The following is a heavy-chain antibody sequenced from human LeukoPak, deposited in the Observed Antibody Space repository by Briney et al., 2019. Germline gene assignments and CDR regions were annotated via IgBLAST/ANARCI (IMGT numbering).Heavy chain of an antibody. J-gene: IGHJ6*03. D-gene: IGHD3-10*01. V-gene: IGHV3-7*01. CDR3: ARDHFGELLGYKYYHMDV. Sequence: PGGSLRLSCAASGFTFSSYWMSWVRQAPGKGLEWVANIKQDGSEKYYVDSVKGRFTISRDNAKNSLYLQMNSLSVDDTAVYYCARDHFGELLGYKYYHMDVWGEGTTVTISS. CDR2: IKQDGSEK. CDR1: GFTFSSYW.